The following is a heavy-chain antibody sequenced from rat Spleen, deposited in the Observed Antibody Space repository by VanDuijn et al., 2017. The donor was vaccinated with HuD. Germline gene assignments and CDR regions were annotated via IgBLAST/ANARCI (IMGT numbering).Heavy chain of an antibody. CDR1: GFTFSSYW. CDR2: INTDGGGT. J-gene: IGHJ2*01. Sequence: EVQLVETGGGLVQPGRSLKLSCVASGFTFSSYWMYWIRQAPGKGLEWVSSINTDGGGTYYPDSVKGRFTISRDNAKSTLFLQMGSLRSEDTATYYCARLPGYKYFDYWGQGVMVTVSS. CDR3: ARLPGYKYFDY. D-gene: IGHD1-4*01. V-gene: IGHV5-58*01.